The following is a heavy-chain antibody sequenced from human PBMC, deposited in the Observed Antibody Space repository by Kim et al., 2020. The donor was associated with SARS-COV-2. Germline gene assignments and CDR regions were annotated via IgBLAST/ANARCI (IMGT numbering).Heavy chain of an antibody. J-gene: IGHJ4*01. CDR2: SSGKAQSFTT. CDR3: ASLFYNNGWYGFDF. V-gene: IGHV3-72*01. D-gene: IGHD6-19*01. Sequence: GGSLRLSCAASGFSFSDHYMDWVRQDPGKGLEWVARSSGKAQSFTTEYAASVTDRFTISRDDSKSSLYLEMNSLRAEDTAVYYCASLFYNNGWYGFDFLG. CDR1: GFSFSDHY.